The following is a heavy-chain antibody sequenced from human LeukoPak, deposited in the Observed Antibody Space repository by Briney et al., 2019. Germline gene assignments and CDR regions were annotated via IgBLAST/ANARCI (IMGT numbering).Heavy chain of an antibody. J-gene: IGHJ4*02. D-gene: IGHD5-24*01. CDR3: ARHQSDGYIGLGPDY. CDR1: GYSFTSYW. CDR2: IYPGDSDT. V-gene: IGHV5-51*01. Sequence: RGESLKISCKGSGYSFTSYWIGWVRQMPGKGLEWMGIIYPGDSDTRYSPSFQGQVTISADKSISTAYLQWSSLKASDTAMYYCARHQSDGYIGLGPDYWGQGTLVTVSS.